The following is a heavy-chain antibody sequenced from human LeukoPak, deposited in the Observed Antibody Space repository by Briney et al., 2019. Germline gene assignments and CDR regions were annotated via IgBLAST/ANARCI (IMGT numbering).Heavy chain of an antibody. Sequence: SETLSLTCTVSGGSISSYYWSWIRQPPGKGLEWIGYIYYSGSTNYNPSLKSRVTMSVDTSKNQFSLKLTSMTAADTAVYYCARDASSWSGWFDPWGQGTLVTVSS. CDR2: IYYSGST. D-gene: IGHD6-13*01. CDR1: GGSISSYY. CDR3: ARDASSWSGWFDP. J-gene: IGHJ5*02. V-gene: IGHV4-59*01.